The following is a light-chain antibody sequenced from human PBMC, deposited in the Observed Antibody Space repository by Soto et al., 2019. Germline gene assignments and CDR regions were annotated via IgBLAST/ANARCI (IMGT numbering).Light chain of an antibody. J-gene: IGKJ1*01. CDR1: QSLVSSDGNTY. V-gene: IGKV2-30*01. Sequence: DVVMTQSPLSLPVTLGQPASISCRSTQSLVSSDGNTYLTWLQQRPGQSPRRLVYRVSGRESGVPDRFGGGGSGTECTLNSSSVEAEDVGVYYCMQGSHWPGTFGQGTKVEIK. CDR3: MQGSHWPGT. CDR2: RVS.